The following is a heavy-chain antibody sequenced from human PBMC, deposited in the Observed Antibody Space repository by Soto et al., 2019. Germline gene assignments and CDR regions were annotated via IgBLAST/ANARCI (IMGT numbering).Heavy chain of an antibody. D-gene: IGHD2-2*01. CDR2: ISGYNGNT. V-gene: IGHV1-18*01. J-gene: IGHJ2*01. CDR1: GYTFTSYG. Sequence: QVQLVQSGAEVKKPGASVKVSCKASGYTFTSYGICWVRQAPGQGLEWMGWISGYNGNTNYAQNLQGRVTMTTDTSTITVYMELRSLRSDDTAVYSCARRCSSTRCLDLCGRGTLVIVSS. CDR3: ARRCSSTRCLDL.